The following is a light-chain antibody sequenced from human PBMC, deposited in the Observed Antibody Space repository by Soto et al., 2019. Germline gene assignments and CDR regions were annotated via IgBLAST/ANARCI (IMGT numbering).Light chain of an antibody. CDR2: AAS. V-gene: IGKV1-8*01. Sequence: AIRMTQSPSSFSASTGDRVTITCRASQGISSYLAWYQQKPGKAPKLLIYAASTLQSVVPSRFSCSGAGTDFTLTISCLQSEDFATYYCQQYSSYPPTFGQGTKLEIK. J-gene: IGKJ2*01. CDR1: QGISSY. CDR3: QQYSSYPPT.